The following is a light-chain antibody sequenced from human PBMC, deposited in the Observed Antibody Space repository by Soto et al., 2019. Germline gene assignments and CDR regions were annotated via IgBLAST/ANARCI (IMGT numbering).Light chain of an antibody. CDR3: SSYTGSSTLV. V-gene: IGLV2-14*01. CDR1: SSDVGGYNY. CDR2: DVT. Sequence: QSALTQPASVSGSPGQSITISCTGTSSDVGGYNYVSWYQQHPGIAPKLLIYDVTKRPSGVSNRFSGSKSGNTASLTISGLQAEDEADYYCSSYTGSSTLVFGGGTKLSVL. J-gene: IGLJ2*01.